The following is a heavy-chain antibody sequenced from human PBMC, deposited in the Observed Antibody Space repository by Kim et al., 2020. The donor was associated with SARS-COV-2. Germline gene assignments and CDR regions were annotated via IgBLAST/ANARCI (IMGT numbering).Heavy chain of an antibody. D-gene: IGHD5-12*01. J-gene: IGHJ4*02. Sequence: SVKGRFTISRDNSKNTLYLQMSSLRAEDTAVYYCVKDVERMATITFYFDYWGQGTLVTVSS. CDR3: VKDVERMATITFYFDY. V-gene: IGHV3-64D*06.